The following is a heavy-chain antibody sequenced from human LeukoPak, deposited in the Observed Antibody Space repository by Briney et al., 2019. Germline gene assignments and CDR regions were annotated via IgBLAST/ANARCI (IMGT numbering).Heavy chain of an antibody. Sequence: PSETLSLTCTVSGGSISSDYWSWIRQSPGKGLEWLGYMYYIGSNNYNPSLKSRVTISLDTFKNQFSLRLSSVTAADTAVYYCARHAPGGFGELEPFDYWGQGILVTVSS. CDR2: MYYIGSN. CDR1: GGSISSDY. V-gene: IGHV4-59*08. CDR3: ARHAPGGFGELEPFDY. J-gene: IGHJ4*02. D-gene: IGHD3-10*01.